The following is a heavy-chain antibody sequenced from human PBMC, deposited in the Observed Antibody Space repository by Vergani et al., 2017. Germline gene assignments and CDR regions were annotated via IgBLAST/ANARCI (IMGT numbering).Heavy chain of an antibody. CDR3: ARHSIGYSSSWVFDY. J-gene: IGHJ4*02. Sequence: QLQLQESSPGLVKPSETLSLTCTVSGGSISSYYWSWIRQPAGKGLEWIGRIYTSGSTNYNPSLKSRVTMSVDTSKNQFSLKLSSVTAADTAVYYCARHSIGYSSSWVFDYWGQGTLVTVTS. CDR1: GGSISSYY. CDR2: IYTSGST. V-gene: IGHV4-4*07. D-gene: IGHD6-13*01.